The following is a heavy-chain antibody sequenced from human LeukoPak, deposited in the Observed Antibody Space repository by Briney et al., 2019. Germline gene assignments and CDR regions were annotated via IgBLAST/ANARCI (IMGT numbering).Heavy chain of an antibody. D-gene: IGHD3-22*01. J-gene: IGHJ3*02. CDR2: IYHSGST. CDR1: GGSISSSNW. Sequence: PSGTLSLTCAVSGGSISSSNWWSWVRQPPGKGLEWIGEIYHSGSTNYNPSLKSRVTISVDKSKNQFSLKLSSVTAADTAVYYCAREEGRYYYDSSGEYAFDIWGQGTMVTVSS. V-gene: IGHV4-4*02. CDR3: AREEGRYYYDSSGEYAFDI.